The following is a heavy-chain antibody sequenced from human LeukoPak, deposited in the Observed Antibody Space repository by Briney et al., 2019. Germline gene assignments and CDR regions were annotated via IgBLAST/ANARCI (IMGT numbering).Heavy chain of an antibody. CDR3: ARDERVQSGSYYVRVNY. V-gene: IGHV3-64*01. J-gene: IGHJ4*02. Sequence: GGSLRLSCAASGFTFSSYAMHWVRQAPGKGLEYVSAISSNGGSTYYANSVKGRFTISRDNSKNTLYLQMGSLRAEDMAVYYCARDERVQSGSYYVRVNYWGQGTLVTVSS. CDR1: GFTFSSYA. D-gene: IGHD1-26*01. CDR2: ISSNGGST.